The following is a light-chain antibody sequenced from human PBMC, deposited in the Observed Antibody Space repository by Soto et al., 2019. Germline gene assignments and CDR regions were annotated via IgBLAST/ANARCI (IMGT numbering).Light chain of an antibody. Sequence: QSALTQPASVSGSPGQSITISCTGTSSDVGGYNYVFWYQQHPGKAPKLMIYDVSNRPSGVSNRFSGSKSGNTASLTISGLQAEDEADYYCSSYTSSNTLYVFGTGTKVTVL. CDR3: SSYTSSNTLYV. J-gene: IGLJ1*01. CDR1: SSDVGGYNY. CDR2: DVS. V-gene: IGLV2-14*01.